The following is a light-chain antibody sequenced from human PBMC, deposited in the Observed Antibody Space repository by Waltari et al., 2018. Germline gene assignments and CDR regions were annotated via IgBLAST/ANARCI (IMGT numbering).Light chain of an antibody. V-gene: IGKV3D-15*01. CDR2: RAS. CDR3: QQYNDWPRT. Sequence: EIVLTQSPATLSESPGDRVTLSCRASQSVDTNLAWYQHSPGRAPRLLVYRASTRASYIPARFSASGSGTEFTLSISTLQSEDSAVFYCQQYNDWPRTFGQGTKVEIK. CDR1: QSVDTN. J-gene: IGKJ1*01.